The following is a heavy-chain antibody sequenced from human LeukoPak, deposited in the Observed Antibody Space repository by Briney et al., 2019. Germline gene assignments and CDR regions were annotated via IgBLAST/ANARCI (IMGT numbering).Heavy chain of an antibody. D-gene: IGHD2-2*01. Sequence: GGSLRLSCAASGFTFSDYAMSWVRQAPGKGLEWVSVISGSASHTYYADSVKGRFTISRDNSKNTLYLQMSSLSAEDPAVYSCAKGGHCSSTDCHDGRMDVWGKGTTVTVSS. V-gene: IGHV3-23*01. CDR3: AKGGHCSSTDCHDGRMDV. CDR2: ISGSASHT. J-gene: IGHJ6*04. CDR1: GFTFSDYA.